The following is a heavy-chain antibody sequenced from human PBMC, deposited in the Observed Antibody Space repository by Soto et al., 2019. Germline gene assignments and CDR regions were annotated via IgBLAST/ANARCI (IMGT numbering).Heavy chain of an antibody. CDR1: GYSFTRYG. V-gene: IGHV1-18*01. CDR3: ARMGDVPYYYYGLEV. CDR2: ISGDNANT. J-gene: IGHJ6*02. D-gene: IGHD3-16*01. Sequence: QVQLVQSGAEVKKPGASVKVSCKASGYSFTRYGISWVRQAPGQGLEWMGWISGDNANTNYPENLQGRVTMTTDTSTSTAYMEVRNLISDDTAVYYCARMGDVPYYYYGLEVWGQGTTVTVSS.